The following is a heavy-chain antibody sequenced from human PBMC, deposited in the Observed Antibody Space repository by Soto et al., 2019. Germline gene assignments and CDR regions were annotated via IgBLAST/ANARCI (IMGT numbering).Heavy chain of an antibody. CDR3: ASPSKYCISTSCYFPFDY. J-gene: IGHJ4*02. CDR2: IYYDGNT. CDR1: GGSITSNSHY. V-gene: IGHV4-39*07. D-gene: IGHD2-2*01. Sequence: PSETLSLTCIVSGGSITSNSHYWGWIRQPPGKGLESIGNIYYDGNTYYNPSLKSRVTISLDTSKNQFSLKLSSVTAADAAVYYCASPSKYCISTSCYFPFDYWGQGTLVTVSS.